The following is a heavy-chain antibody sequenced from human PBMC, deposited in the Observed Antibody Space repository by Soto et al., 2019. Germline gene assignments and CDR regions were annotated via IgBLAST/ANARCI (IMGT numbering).Heavy chain of an antibody. D-gene: IGHD3-3*01. V-gene: IGHV4-39*01. Sequence: SEPLSLARTSWGGYIISNSYYRGWIRQPPGKGLEWIGSIYYSGSTYYNPSLKTRVTISVDTSKNQFSLKLSSVTAGDTAVYYRAPRKIRITIFVVVRTTANSAFDPWCQG. CDR3: APRKIRITIFVVVRTTANSAFDP. J-gene: IGHJ5*01. CDR1: GGYIISNSYY. CDR2: IYYSGST.